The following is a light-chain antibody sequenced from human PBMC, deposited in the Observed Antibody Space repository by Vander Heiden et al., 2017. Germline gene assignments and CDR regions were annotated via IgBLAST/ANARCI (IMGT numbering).Light chain of an antibody. CDR2: GKV. CDR3: QSYDNSLSAWV. V-gene: IGLV1-40*01. J-gene: IGLJ3*02. Sequence: QSVLPQPPSVSGAPGQRVTISCTGSSSNIGAGYDVHWYQQLPLTAPKRIIYGKVKRPSGVPDRISGSKSGTSAALAITGLQADDEADYYCQSYDNSLSAWVFGGGTKLTAL. CDR1: SSNIGAGYD.